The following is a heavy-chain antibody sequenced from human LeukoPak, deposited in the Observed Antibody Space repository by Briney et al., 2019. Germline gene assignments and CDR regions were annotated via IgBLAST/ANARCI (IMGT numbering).Heavy chain of an antibody. V-gene: IGHV3-23*01. D-gene: IGHD6-6*01. J-gene: IGHJ4*02. CDR2: ISGSGGST. Sequence: GGSLRLSCAASRFTFSSYAMSWVRQAPGKGLERVSAISGSGGSTYYAASVKGRFTISRDNSKNTLYLQMNSLRAEDTAVYYCARKLLVYIDYWGQGTLVTVSS. CDR1: RFTFSSYA. CDR3: ARKLLVYIDY.